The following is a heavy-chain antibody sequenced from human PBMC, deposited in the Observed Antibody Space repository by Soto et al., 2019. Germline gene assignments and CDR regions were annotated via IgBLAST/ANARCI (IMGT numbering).Heavy chain of an antibody. D-gene: IGHD3-22*01. V-gene: IGHV1-69*06. J-gene: IGHJ6*02. CDR1: GGTFSSYA. CDR2: IIPIFGTA. CDR3: ARDLWNFLYYYDSSGSRNYYGMDV. Sequence: SVKVSCKASGGTFSSYAISWVRQAPGQGLEWMGGIIPIFGTANYAQKFQGRVTITADKSTSTAYMELSSLRSEDAAVYYCARDLWNFLYYYDSSGSRNYYGMDVWGQGTTVTVSS.